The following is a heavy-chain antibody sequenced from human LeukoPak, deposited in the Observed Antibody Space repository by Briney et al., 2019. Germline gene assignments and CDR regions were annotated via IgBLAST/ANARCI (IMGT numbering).Heavy chain of an antibody. Sequence: SETLSLTCTVSGGSIGIGNFYWSWIRQPAGKGLEWIGRIYASGTTHYNRSRKIRATISIDTSKNQFSLKLSSVTAADTAVYYCASGGRTSYFDYWGQGTLVTVSS. J-gene: IGHJ4*02. D-gene: IGHD3-16*01. V-gene: IGHV4-61*02. CDR1: GGSIGIGNFY. CDR3: ASGGRTSYFDY. CDR2: IYASGTT.